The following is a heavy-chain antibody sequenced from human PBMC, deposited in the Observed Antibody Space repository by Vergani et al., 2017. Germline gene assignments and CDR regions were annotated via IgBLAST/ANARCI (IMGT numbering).Heavy chain of an antibody. CDR3: ARALGYCSSTSCYRSCYYYYGKDV. Sequence: QVQLQESGPGLVKPSQTLSLTCTVSGRSIRSGDYYWSWIRQPPGKGLEWIGYIYYSGSTYYNPSLKSRVTISVDTSKNQFSLKLSSVTAADTAVYYCARALGYCSSTSCYRSCYYYYGKDVWGQGTTVTVSS. CDR1: GRSIRSGDYY. CDR2: IYYSGST. V-gene: IGHV4-30-4*08. J-gene: IGHJ6*02. D-gene: IGHD2-2*01.